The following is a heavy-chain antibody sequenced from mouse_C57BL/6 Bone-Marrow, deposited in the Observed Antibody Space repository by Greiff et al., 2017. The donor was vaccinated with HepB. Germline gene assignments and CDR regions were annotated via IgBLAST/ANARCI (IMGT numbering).Heavy chain of an antibody. V-gene: IGHV2-9-1*01. CDR2: IWPGGGT. Sequence: VQLQESGPGLVAPSQTLSITCTVSGFSLTSYAISWVRQPPGKGLEWLGVIWPGGGTNYNSALKSRLTISKDNSKSQVFLKMNSLQTDDTARYYCARHYGSSYVENYAMDYWGQGTSVTVSS. CDR1: GFSLTSYA. J-gene: IGHJ4*01. D-gene: IGHD1-1*01. CDR3: ARHYGSSYVENYAMDY.